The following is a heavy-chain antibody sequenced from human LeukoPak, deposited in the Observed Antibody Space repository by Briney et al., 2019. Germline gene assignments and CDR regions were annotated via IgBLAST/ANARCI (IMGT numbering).Heavy chain of an antibody. CDR3: ARGPRPSSTETDYYYYMDV. D-gene: IGHD2-21*02. V-gene: IGHV4-59*01. J-gene: IGHJ6*03. CDR1: GGSISSYY. CDR2: IYYSGST. Sequence: SETLSLTCTVSGGSISSYYWSWIRQPPGKGLEWIGYIYYSGSTNYNPSLKSRVTISVDTSKNQFSLKLSSVTAADTAVYYCARGPRPSSTETDYYYYMDVWGKGTTVTVSS.